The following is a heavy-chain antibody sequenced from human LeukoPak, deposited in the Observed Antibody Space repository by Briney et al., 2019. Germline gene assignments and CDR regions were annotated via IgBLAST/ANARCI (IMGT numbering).Heavy chain of an antibody. D-gene: IGHD4-17*01. CDR2: NYYAGGT. J-gene: IGHJ4*02. Sequence: SETLSLTCTVSGGSISSSSYYWGWIRQPPGRGLDWIGTNYYAGGTYYNPSLKSRVTISVDTSKNQFSLRLSSVTAADTAVYYCARHSAVTTFIFDYWGQGTLVTVSS. CDR1: GGSISSSSYY. CDR3: ARHSAVTTFIFDY. V-gene: IGHV4-39*01.